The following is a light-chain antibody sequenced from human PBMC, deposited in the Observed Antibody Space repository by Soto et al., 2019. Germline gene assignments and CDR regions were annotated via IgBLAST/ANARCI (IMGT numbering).Light chain of an antibody. CDR2: GAS. CDR1: QTVSSN. J-gene: IGKJ3*01. CDR3: HQYTDWPPSA. V-gene: IGKV3-15*01. Sequence: EIVMTQSPATLSVSPGERATLSCRASQTVSSNLAWYQQKPGQAPRLLIHGASTRAAGIPASFSGSGSGTEFTLTIGSLQSEDLAFYYWHQYTDWPPSAVGPGTRVDI.